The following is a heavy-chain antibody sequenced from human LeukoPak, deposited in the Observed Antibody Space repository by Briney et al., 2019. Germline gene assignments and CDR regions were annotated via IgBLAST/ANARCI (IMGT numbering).Heavy chain of an antibody. CDR2: ISYDGSNK. CDR3: ARASVEYDSSGPIDY. CDR1: GFTFSSYA. D-gene: IGHD3-22*01. J-gene: IGHJ4*02. Sequence: GGSLRLSCAASGFTFSSYAMHWVRQAPGKGLEWVAVISYDGSNKYYADSVKGRFTISRDNSKNTLYLQMNSLRAEDTAVYYCARASVEYDSSGPIDYWGQGTLVTVSS. V-gene: IGHV3-30-3*01.